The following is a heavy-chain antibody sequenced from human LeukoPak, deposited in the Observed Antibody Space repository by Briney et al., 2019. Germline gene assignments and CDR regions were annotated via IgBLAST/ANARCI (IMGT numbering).Heavy chain of an antibody. CDR2: IIPIFGTA. V-gene: IGHV1-69*06. J-gene: IGHJ6*04. CDR3: ARDLRPLLLWFGEFEYYYYYYGMDV. D-gene: IGHD3-10*01. CDR1: GGTFSSYA. Sequence: AASVKVSCKASGGTFSSYAISWVRQAPGQGLEWMGGIIPIFGTANYAQKFQGRVTITADKSTSTAYMELSSLRSEDTAVYYCARDLRPLLLWFGEFEYYYYYYGMDVWGKGTTVTVSS.